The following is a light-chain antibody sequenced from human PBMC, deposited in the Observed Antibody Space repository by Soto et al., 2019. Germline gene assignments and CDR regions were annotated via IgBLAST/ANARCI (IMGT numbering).Light chain of an antibody. CDR3: QQSFRSPIT. V-gene: IGKV3-20*01. J-gene: IGKJ5*01. CDR2: GAS. CDR1: HSVSSSY. Sequence: EIVLTQSPGTLSFSPGERATLSCRASHSVSSSYLAWYQQKPGQAPRLLIYGASSRATGIPDRFSGSGSGTEFTLTIRSLQPEDFATYYCQQSFRSPITFGQGTRLEIK.